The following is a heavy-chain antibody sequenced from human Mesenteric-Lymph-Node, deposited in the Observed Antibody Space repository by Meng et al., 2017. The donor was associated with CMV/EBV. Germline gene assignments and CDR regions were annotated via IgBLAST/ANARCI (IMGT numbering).Heavy chain of an antibody. CDR1: GYTFTNYD. J-gene: IGHJ4*02. CDR3: ARGLRFLWEYYFDY. Sequence: ASVKVSCKASGYTFTNYDINWVRQATGQGFEFMGWVNTNTGNTGYAPNFQGRLTVSRDNSMTTAYMELNSLTSEDTAVYYCARGLRFLWEYYFDYWGQGTLVTVSS. D-gene: IGHD3-3*01. V-gene: IGHV1-8*01. CDR2: VNTNTGNT.